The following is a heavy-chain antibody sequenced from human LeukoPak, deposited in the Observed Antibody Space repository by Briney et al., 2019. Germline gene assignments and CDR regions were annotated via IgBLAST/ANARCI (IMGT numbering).Heavy chain of an antibody. V-gene: IGHV4-34*01. J-gene: IGHJ4*02. CDR1: GFTFSSYS. CDR3: ARGLRGSGSAAYYFDY. Sequence: GSLRLSCAASGFTFSSYSMNWIRQPPGKGLEWIGEINHSGSTNYNPSLKSRVTISADTSKNQFSLKLSSVTAADTAVYYCARGLRGSGSAAYYFDYWGQGTLVTVSS. CDR2: INHSGST. D-gene: IGHD3-10*01.